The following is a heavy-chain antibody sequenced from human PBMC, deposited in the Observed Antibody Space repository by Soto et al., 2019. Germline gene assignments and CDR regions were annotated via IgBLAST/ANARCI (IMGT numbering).Heavy chain of an antibody. Sequence: GGSLRLSCAASGFTFSNVWMTWIRQAPGKGLEWVGRIKRKTDGETTDYGAPVKGRFTVSRDDSKNTLYLQMNSLKTEDTGLYYCATSEWNDAFDIWGHGTMVTVSS. CDR1: GFTFSNVW. V-gene: IGHV3-15*01. CDR2: IKRKTDGETT. D-gene: IGHD3-3*01. J-gene: IGHJ3*02. CDR3: ATSEWNDAFDI.